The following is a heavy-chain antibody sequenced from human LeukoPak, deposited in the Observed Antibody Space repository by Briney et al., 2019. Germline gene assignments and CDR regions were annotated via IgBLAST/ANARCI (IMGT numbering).Heavy chain of an antibody. J-gene: IGHJ4*02. CDR1: GFTIGTYA. CDR2: IGSAGT. Sequence: GGSLRLSCAASGFTIGTYAMTWVRQAPGKGLEWVSGIGSAGTYHADSVKGRFTISRDNSKNTLYLQMNSLRAEDTAVYYCAKNLDASGSYFPDEWGQGTLVTVSS. D-gene: IGHD3-10*01. CDR3: AKNLDASGSYFPDE. V-gene: IGHV3-23*01.